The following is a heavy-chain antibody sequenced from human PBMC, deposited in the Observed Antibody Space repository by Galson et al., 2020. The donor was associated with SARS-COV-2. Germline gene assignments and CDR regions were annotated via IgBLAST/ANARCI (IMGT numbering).Heavy chain of an antibody. D-gene: IGHD4-17*01. Sequence: SETLSLTCAVYGGSFSGYYWSWIRQPPGKGLEWIGEINHSGSTNYNPSLKSRVTISVDTSKNQFSLKLSSVTAADTAVYYCARGLGYGDTSWFDPWGQGTLVTVSS. CDR2: INHSGST. J-gene: IGHJ5*02. V-gene: IGHV4-34*01. CDR3: ARGLGYGDTSWFDP. CDR1: GGSFSGYY.